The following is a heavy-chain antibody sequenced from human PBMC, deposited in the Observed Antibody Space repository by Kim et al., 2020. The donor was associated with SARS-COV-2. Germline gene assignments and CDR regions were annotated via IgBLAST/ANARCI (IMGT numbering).Heavy chain of an antibody. Sequence: SETLSLTCTVSGGSISSYYWSWIRQPPGKGLEWIGYIYYSGSTNYNPSLKSRVTISVDTSKNQFSLKLSSVTAADTAVYYCARDPRGGGVFFDYWGQGTLVTVSS. D-gene: IGHD3-10*01. CDR3: ARDPRGGGVFFDY. CDR1: GGSISSYY. J-gene: IGHJ4*02. CDR2: IYYSGST. V-gene: IGHV4-59*13.